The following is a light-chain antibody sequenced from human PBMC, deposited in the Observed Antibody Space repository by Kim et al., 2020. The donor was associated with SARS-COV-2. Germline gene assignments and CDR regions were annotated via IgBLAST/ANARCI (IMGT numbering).Light chain of an antibody. V-gene: IGLV6-57*02. CDR1: GGSSASYD. J-gene: IGLJ3*02. CDR3: QSYDSSFWV. CDR2: EDN. Sequence: IVSNTDTGRGGSSASYDVQWYQQRPGSAPTSVIYEDNQRPSGVPERFSGSIDSSSNSASLTISGMKTEDEADYYYQSYDSSFWVFGGGTQLTVL.